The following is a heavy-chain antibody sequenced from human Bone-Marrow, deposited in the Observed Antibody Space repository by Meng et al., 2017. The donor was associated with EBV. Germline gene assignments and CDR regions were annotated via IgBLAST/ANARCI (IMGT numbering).Heavy chain of an antibody. V-gene: IGHV3-21*01. D-gene: IGHD3-16*01. J-gene: IGHJ4*02. CDR3: VREEYDPRDF. CDR2: IDYGGIST. CDR1: GFIFNNYR. Sequence: EVRLVEAGGGLVGPGGSLRLSCAASGFIFNNYRMNWVRQAPGKGLEWVSVIDYGGISTYYADSVKGRFTISRDNAKNSVSLQMNNLRAEDTAVYYCVREEYDPRDFWGQGTLVTVSS.